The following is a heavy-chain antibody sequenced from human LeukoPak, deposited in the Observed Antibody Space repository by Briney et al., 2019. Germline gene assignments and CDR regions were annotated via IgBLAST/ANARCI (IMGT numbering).Heavy chain of an antibody. J-gene: IGHJ4*02. CDR3: ARLLHYYDGSGYYYTYYFDY. CDR1: GGSISGSSYY. Sequence: SETLSLTCTVSGGSISGSSYYWGWIRQPPGKGLEWIGSIYYSGSTYYNPSLKSRVTISVDTSKNQFSLKLSSVTAADTAVYYCARLLHYYDGSGYYYTYYFDYWGQGTLVTVSS. D-gene: IGHD3-22*01. CDR2: IYYSGST. V-gene: IGHV4-39*01.